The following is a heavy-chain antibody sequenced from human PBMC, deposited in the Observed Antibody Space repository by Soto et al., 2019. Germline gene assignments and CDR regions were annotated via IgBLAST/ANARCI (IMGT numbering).Heavy chain of an antibody. Sequence: ASVKVSCKASGYTFTGYYMHWVRQAPGQGLEWMGWINPNSGGTNYAQKFQGRVTMTRDTSISTAYMELSRLRSDDTAMYYCARELGIAVAGARYYYYGMDVWGQGTTVTVSS. D-gene: IGHD6-19*01. J-gene: IGHJ6*02. CDR2: INPNSGGT. CDR3: ARELGIAVAGARYYYYGMDV. CDR1: GYTFTGYY. V-gene: IGHV1-2*02.